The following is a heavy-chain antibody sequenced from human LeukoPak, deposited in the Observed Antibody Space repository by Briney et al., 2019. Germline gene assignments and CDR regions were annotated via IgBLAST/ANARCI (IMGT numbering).Heavy chain of an antibody. V-gene: IGHV1-2*02. CDR3: AMGSGSYYRTSY. Sequence: ASVKVSCKASGYTFTGYYMHWVRQAPGQGLEWMGWINPNSGGTNYAQKFQGRVAMTRDTSISTAYMELSRLRSDDTAVYYCAMGSGSYYRTSYWGQGTLVTVSS. CDR2: INPNSGGT. CDR1: GYTFTGYY. J-gene: IGHJ4*02. D-gene: IGHD1-26*01.